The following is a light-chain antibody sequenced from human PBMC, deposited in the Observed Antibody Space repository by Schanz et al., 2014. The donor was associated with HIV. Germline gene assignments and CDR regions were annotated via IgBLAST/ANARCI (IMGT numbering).Light chain of an antibody. CDR2: DTS. J-gene: IGKJ4*01. CDR3: QQYNKWPPLT. Sequence: EIIMTQSPATLSVSPGEGATLSCRASQNINSDFAWYHQKPGQPPKLLIYDTSTRATGVPARFSGSRSGTEFSLTINSLQSEDFAVYFCQQYNKWPPLTFGGGTRVEIK. CDR1: QNINSD. V-gene: IGKV3-15*01.